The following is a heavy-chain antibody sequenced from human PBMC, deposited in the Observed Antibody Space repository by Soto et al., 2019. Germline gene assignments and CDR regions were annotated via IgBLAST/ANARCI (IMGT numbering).Heavy chain of an antibody. CDR3: AKDTSSPGYSSSLIHPRGLDY. D-gene: IGHD6-13*01. V-gene: IGHV3-23*01. J-gene: IGHJ4*02. CDR2: ISGSGGST. CDR1: GFTFSSYA. Sequence: GGSLRLSCAASGFTFSSYAMSWVRQAPGKGLEWVSAISGSGGSTYYADSVKGRFTISRDNSKNTLYLQMNSLRAEDTAVYYCAKDTSSPGYSSSLIHPRGLDYWGQGTLVTVSS.